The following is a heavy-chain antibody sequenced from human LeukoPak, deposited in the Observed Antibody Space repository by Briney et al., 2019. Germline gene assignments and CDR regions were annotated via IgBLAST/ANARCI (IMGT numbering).Heavy chain of an antibody. J-gene: IGHJ6*03. D-gene: IGHD5-12*01. CDR1: GFTFSSYA. Sequence: GGSLRLSCAASGFTFSSYAMSWVRQAPGKGLEWVSAISGSGGSTYYADSVKGRFTISRDNAKNTLYLQMNSLRAEDTAVYYCARSGYSGYDFWASDYYYMDVWGKGTTVTVSS. V-gene: IGHV3-23*01. CDR2: ISGSGGST. CDR3: ARSGYSGYDFWASDYYYMDV.